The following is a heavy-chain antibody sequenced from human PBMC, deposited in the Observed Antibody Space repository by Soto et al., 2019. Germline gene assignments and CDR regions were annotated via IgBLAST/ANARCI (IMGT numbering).Heavy chain of an antibody. CDR2: ISAYNGNT. Sequence: ASVKVSCKASGYTFTSYGISWVRQAPGQGLEWMGWISAYNGNTNYAQKLQGRVTMTTDTSTSTAYMELRSLRSDDTAVYYCARETDYSSSYYFDYWGQGTLVTVSS. CDR1: GYTFTSYG. CDR3: ARETDYSSSYYFDY. D-gene: IGHD6-6*01. V-gene: IGHV1-18*01. J-gene: IGHJ4*02.